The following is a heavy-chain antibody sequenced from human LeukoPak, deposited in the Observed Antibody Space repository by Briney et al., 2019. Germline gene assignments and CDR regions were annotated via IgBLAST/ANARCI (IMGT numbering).Heavy chain of an antibody. D-gene: IGHD4-17*01. CDR2: INSDGSST. CDR1: GFTFSSYW. Sequence: GGSLRLSCAASGFTFSSYWMHWVRQAPGEGLVWVSRINSDGSSTSYADSVKGRFTISRDNAKNTLYLQMNSLRAEDTAVYYCARESTEYYFDYWGQGTLVTVSS. CDR3: ARESTEYYFDY. V-gene: IGHV3-74*01. J-gene: IGHJ4*02.